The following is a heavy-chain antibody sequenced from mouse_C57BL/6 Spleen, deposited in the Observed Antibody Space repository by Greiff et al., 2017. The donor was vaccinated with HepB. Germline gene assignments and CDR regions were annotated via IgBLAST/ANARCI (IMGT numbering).Heavy chain of an antibody. CDR1: GFTFSSYA. D-gene: IGHD2-3*01. CDR3: ARDPSYDGYYAWFAY. Sequence: DVHLVESGGGLVKPGGSLKLSCAASGFTFSSYAMSWVRQTPEKRLEWVATISDGGSYTYYPDNVKGRFTISRDNAKNNLYLQMSNLKSEDTAMYYCARDPSYDGYYAWFAYWGQGTLVTVSA. J-gene: IGHJ3*01. V-gene: IGHV5-4*01. CDR2: ISDGGSYT.